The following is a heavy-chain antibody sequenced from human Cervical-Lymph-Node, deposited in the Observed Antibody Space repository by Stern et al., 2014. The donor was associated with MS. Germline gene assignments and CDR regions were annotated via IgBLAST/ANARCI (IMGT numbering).Heavy chain of an antibody. CDR1: GFTFSSYN. CDR2: ITSTGYR. J-gene: IGHJ6*02. CDR3: ARDDLRSYYGMDV. V-gene: IGHV3-21*01. Sequence: VQLVESGGGLVKPGGSLRLSCAASGFTFSSYNMNWVLQAPGKGLEWVSSITSTGYRYNADSLKGRFTISRDNAKNSLYLHMNSLRAEDTAVYYCARDDLRSYYGMDVWGQGTTVTVSS.